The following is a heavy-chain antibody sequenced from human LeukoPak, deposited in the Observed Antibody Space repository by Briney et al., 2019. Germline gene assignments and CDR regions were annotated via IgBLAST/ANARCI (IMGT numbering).Heavy chain of an antibody. CDR3: ARVRPPGWFDP. Sequence: SETLSLTCTVSGGSISSYYWRWIRQPSGKGLEWIGYIYYSGSTNYNPSLKSRVTISVDTSKNQFSLKLSSVTAADTAVYYCARVRPPGWFDPWGQGTLVTVSS. D-gene: IGHD3-10*01. J-gene: IGHJ5*02. V-gene: IGHV4-59*01. CDR2: IYYSGST. CDR1: GGSISSYY.